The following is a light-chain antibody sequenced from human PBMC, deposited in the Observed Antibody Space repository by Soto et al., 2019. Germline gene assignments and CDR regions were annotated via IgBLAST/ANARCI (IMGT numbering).Light chain of an antibody. CDR3: TSYVGNDIWV. CDR2: EVT. CDR1: SSDVGAYKY. J-gene: IGLJ3*02. V-gene: IGLV2-8*01. Sequence: QSVLTQPPSASGSPGQSVTISCTGTSSDVGAYKYVSWYQQYPGKAHKLMIYEVTKRPSGVPDRFSGSKSGNTASLTVSGLQAEDEADYYCTSYVGNDIWVFGGGTTLTVL.